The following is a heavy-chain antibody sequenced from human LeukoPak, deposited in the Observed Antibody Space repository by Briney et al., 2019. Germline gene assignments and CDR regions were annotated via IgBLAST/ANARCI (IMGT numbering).Heavy chain of an antibody. J-gene: IGHJ6*03. Sequence: PGGSLRLSCAASGFTFSSFGMSWVRQAPGKGLEWVSAMSGSGGSTYYADSVKGRFTISRDNSKNTLYLQMNSLRAEDTAVDYCAKCILTGYYKGYMDVWGKGTTVTISS. V-gene: IGHV3-23*01. CDR1: GFTFSSFG. CDR2: MSGSGGST. D-gene: IGHD3-9*01. CDR3: AKCILTGYYKGYMDV.